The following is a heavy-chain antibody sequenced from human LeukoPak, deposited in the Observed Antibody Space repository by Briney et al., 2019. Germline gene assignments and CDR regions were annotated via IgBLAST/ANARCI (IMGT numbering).Heavy chain of an antibody. V-gene: IGHV1-18*01. CDR1: GYTFTSYG. CDR3: ARDLYSSGWFEGANDAFDI. D-gene: IGHD6-19*01. Sequence: ASVKVSCKASGYTFTSYGISWVRQAPGQGLEWMGWISAYNGNTNYAQKLQGRVTMTTDTSTSTAYMELRSLRSDDTAVYYCARDLYSSGWFEGANDAFDIWGQGTMVTVSS. J-gene: IGHJ3*02. CDR2: ISAYNGNT.